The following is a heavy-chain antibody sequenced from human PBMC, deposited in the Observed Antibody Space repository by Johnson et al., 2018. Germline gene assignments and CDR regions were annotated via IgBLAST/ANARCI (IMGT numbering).Heavy chain of an antibody. CDR3: ARDAPYYYGMDV. V-gene: IGHV3-13*01. CDR2: IGTAGDT. CDR1: GFTFSSYD. Sequence: VQLQESGGGLVQPGGSLRLSCAAYGFTFSSYDMHWVRQATGKGLEWVSAIGTAGDTYYPGSVKGRFTISRENAKNSLYLQMNSLRAGDTAVYYCARDAPYYYGMDVWGQGTTVTVSS. J-gene: IGHJ6*02.